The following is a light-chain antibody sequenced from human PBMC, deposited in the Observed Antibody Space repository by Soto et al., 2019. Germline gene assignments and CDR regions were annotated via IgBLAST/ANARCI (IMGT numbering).Light chain of an antibody. CDR3: QQRDYWQVT. V-gene: IGKV3-11*01. J-gene: IGKJ5*01. Sequence: EIVLTQSPFTLALSPGDRATLSCRASQSVSSRLAWYQQKPGQAPRLLIYDVSNRATGIPARFSGSGSGTDFTLTISSLEPEDFAVYYCQQRDYWQVTFGQGTRLEI. CDR2: DVS. CDR1: QSVSSR.